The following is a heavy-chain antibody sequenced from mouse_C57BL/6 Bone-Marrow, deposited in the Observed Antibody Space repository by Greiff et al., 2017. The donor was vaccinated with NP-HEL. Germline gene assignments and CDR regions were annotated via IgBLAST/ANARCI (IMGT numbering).Heavy chain of an antibody. D-gene: IGHD1-1*01. J-gene: IGHJ2*01. CDR2: IRNKANGYTT. CDR1: GFTFTDYY. V-gene: IGHV7-3*01. CDR3: ARYRTTVVENYFDY. Sequence: EVKLVESGGGLVQPGGSLSLSCAASGFTFTDYYMSWVRQPPGKALEWLGFIRNKANGYTTEYSASVKGRFTISRDNSQRILYLQMNALRAEDSATYYCARYRTTVVENYFDYWGQGTTLTVSS.